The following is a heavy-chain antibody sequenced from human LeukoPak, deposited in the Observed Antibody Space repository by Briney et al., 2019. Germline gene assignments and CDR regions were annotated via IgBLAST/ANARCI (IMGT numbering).Heavy chain of an antibody. CDR1: GYTFTGYY. CDR3: ARDSADIVGATTDFDY. CDR2: INPNRGGT. J-gene: IGHJ4*02. D-gene: IGHD1-26*01. Sequence: ASVKVSRKASGYTFTGYYMHWVRQAPGQGLEWMGWINPNRGGTNYAQKFQGRVTRTRDTSISTAYMELSRLRSDDTAVYYCARDSADIVGATTDFDYWGQGTLVTVST. V-gene: IGHV1-2*02.